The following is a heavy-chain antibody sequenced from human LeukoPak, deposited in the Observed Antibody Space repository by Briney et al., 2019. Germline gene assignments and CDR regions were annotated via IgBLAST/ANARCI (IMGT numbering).Heavy chain of an antibody. CDR3: AELGITMIGGV. D-gene: IGHD3-10*02. Sequence: GGSLRLSCAASGFTFSSYSMNGVRQAPGEALEWVSSISSSSCYIYYADSVRGRFTISRDNAKNSLYLQMNSLRAEDTAVYYCAELGITMIGGVWGKGTTVTISS. V-gene: IGHV3-21*01. CDR1: GFTFSSYS. J-gene: IGHJ6*04. CDR2: ISSSSCYI.